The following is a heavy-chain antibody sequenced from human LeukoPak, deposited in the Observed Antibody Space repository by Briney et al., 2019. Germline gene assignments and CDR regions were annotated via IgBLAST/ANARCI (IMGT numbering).Heavy chain of an antibody. CDR3: ARDLHYYVAMDV. D-gene: IGHD3-10*02. CDR2: INWNGGST. CDR1: GFTSDDYG. Sequence: GGSLRLSCAASGFTSDDYGMSWVRQAPGKGLEWVSGINWNGGSTGYADSVKGRFTISRDNAKNSLYLQVNSLRAEDTALYYCARDLHYYVAMDVWGQGTTVTVSS. V-gene: IGHV3-20*04. J-gene: IGHJ6*02.